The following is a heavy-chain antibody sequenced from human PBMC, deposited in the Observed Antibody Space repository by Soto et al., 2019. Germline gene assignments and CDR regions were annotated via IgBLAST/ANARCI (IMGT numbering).Heavy chain of an antibody. D-gene: IGHD6-19*01. J-gene: IGHJ6*03. CDR3: ARLLAGGPLTYYMDV. V-gene: IGHV4-59*08. CDR1: GGSISSYY. CDR2: IYYSGST. Sequence: SETLSLTCTVSGGSISSYYWSWIRQPPGKGLEWIGYIYYSGSTNYNPSLKSRVTISVDTSKNQFSLKLSSVTAADTAVYYCARLLAGGPLTYYMDVWGKGTTVTVSS.